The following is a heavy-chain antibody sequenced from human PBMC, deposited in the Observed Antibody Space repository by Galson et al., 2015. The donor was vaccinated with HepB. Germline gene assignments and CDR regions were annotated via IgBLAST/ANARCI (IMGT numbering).Heavy chain of an antibody. Sequence: SLRLSCAASGFTFRRFGMHWVRQAPGKGLEWVAAISHDGKHKYYADSVKGRFTISRDNSKNTLFLQMTSLRVKDTAVYNCAKDQDVGDYFYGMDVWGQGTTVTVSS. CDR1: GFTFRRFG. V-gene: IGHV3-30*18. D-gene: IGHD1-26*01. J-gene: IGHJ6*02. CDR2: ISHDGKHK. CDR3: AKDQDVGDYFYGMDV.